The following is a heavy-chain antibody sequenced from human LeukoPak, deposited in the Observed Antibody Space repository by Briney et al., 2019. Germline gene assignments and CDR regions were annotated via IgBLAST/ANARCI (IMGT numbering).Heavy chain of an antibody. V-gene: IGHV4-39*07. CDR3: AGGVGGWYFDY. CDR2: IYYSGST. Sequence: SETLSLTCTVSGGSISSSSYYWGWIRQPPGKGLEWIGSIYYSGSTYYNPSLKSRVTISVDTSKNQFSLKLSSVTAADTAVYYCAGGVGGWYFDYWGQGALVTVSS. CDR1: GGSISSSSYY. J-gene: IGHJ4*02. D-gene: IGHD6-19*01.